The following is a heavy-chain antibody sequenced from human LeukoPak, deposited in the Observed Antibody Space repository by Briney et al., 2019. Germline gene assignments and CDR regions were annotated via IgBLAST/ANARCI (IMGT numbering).Heavy chain of an antibody. J-gene: IGHJ4*02. CDR2: ISYDGSNK. V-gene: IGHV3-30*03. D-gene: IGHD6-6*01. CDR1: GFTFSNYG. CDR3: AHIPSSSDY. Sequence: GGSLSLSCAASGFTFSNYGMHWVRQAPGKRLEWVAVISYDGSNKYYADSVKGRFTISRDNSKNTLYLQMNSLRAEDTAVYYCAHIPSSSDYWGQGTLVTVSS.